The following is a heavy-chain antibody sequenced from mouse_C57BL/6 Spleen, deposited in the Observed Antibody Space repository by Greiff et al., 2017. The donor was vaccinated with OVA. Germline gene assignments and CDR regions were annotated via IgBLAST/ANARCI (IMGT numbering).Heavy chain of an antibody. V-gene: IGHV1-69*01. CDR3: ARGPCDY. Sequence: VQLQQPGAELVMPGASVKLSCKASGYTFTSYWMHWVKQRPGQGLEWIGEIDPSDSYTNYNQKFKGKSTLTVDKSSSTAYLQLSSLTSEDSAVYYCARGPCDYWGQGTTLTVSS. CDR1: GYTFTSYW. CDR2: IDPSDSYT. J-gene: IGHJ2*01.